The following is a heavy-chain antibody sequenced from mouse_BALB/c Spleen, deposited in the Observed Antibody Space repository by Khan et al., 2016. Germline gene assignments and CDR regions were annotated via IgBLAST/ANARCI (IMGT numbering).Heavy chain of an antibody. J-gene: IGHJ1*01. Sequence: EVELVESGGGLVQPGGSLKLSCAASGFTFSSYTMSWVRQTPEKRLEWVAYISNGNSTYYPDTVKGRFTISRDNAKNTLYLQMSSLKSEAPAMYYCASPGGRSYWYLAVWGAGTTVTVSS. V-gene: IGHV5-12-2*01. CDR3: ASPGGRSYWYLAV. CDR2: ISNGNST. D-gene: IGHD4-1*01. CDR1: GFTFSSYT.